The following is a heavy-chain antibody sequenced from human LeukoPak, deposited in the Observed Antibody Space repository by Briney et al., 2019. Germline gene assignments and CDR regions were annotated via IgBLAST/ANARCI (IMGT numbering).Heavy chain of an antibody. D-gene: IGHD1-26*01. V-gene: IGHV3-23*01. CDR3: AKHSSGSYYFFDY. J-gene: IGHJ4*02. CDR1: GFTFSSYS. Sequence: GGSLRLSCAASGFTFSSYSMNWVRQAPGKGLEWVSAISGSGGSTYYADSVKGRFTISRDNSKNTLYLQMNSLRAEDTAVYYCAKHSSGSYYFFDYWGQGILVTVSS. CDR2: ISGSGGST.